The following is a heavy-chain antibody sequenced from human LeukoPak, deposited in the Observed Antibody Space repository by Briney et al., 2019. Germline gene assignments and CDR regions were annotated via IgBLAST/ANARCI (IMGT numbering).Heavy chain of an antibody. Sequence: PGGSLRLSCAASGFTFSSYAMSWVRQAPGKGLEWVSAISGSGGSTYYADSVKGRFTISRDNSKNTLYLQMNSLRADDTAVYYCAKDLGGGLVLAVAGTSNDFWGQGTLVTVSS. CDR3: AKDLGGGLVLAVAGTSNDF. CDR2: ISGSGGST. J-gene: IGHJ4*02. D-gene: IGHD6-19*01. CDR1: GFTFSSYA. V-gene: IGHV3-23*01.